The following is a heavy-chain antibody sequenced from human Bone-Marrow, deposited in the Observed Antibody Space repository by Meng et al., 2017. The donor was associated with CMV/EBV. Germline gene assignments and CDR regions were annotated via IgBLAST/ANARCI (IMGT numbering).Heavy chain of an antibody. CDR3: ARVHCSTTSCYWFDP. CDR1: GFTFSSYW. D-gene: IGHD2-2*01. V-gene: IGHV3-74*01. J-gene: IGHJ5*02. CDR2: IKSDGSST. Sequence: SGFTFSSYWMHWVRQAPGKGLVWVSRIKSDGSSTNYADSVKGRFTISRDNAKNTLYLQMNSLRAEDTAVYYCARVHCSTTSCYWFDPWGQGTLVTVSS.